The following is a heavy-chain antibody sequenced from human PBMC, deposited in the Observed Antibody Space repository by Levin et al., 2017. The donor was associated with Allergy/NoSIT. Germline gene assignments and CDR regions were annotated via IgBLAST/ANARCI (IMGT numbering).Heavy chain of an antibody. J-gene: IGHJ4*02. CDR1: GFIFSSYW. V-gene: IGHV3-74*01. CDR3: VRGAGGLDH. D-gene: IGHD3-16*01. CDR2: ITSDGSGT. Sequence: QLGESLKISCAASGFIFSSYWMHWVRQVPGKGLVWVSHITSDGSGTSYVDSVRGRFTISRDNAKNTLYLQMNSLRDEDTAVYYCVRGAGGLDHWGQGTLVIVSS.